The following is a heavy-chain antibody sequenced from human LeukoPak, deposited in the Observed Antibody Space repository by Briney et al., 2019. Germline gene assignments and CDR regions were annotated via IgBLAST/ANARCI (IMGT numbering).Heavy chain of an antibody. CDR2: VYHLGTT. V-gene: IGHV4-34*01. CDR3: ARDRHKYNYDGSGYPPY. Sequence: SETLSLTCAVYGGSFNSYYWTWVRQPPGKGLEWIGEVYHLGTTAYNPSLESRVTISVDTSKNQFSLRLNSVTAADTAVYYCARDRHKYNYDGSGYPPYWGQGTLVTVSS. J-gene: IGHJ4*02. D-gene: IGHD3-22*01. CDR1: GGSFNSYY.